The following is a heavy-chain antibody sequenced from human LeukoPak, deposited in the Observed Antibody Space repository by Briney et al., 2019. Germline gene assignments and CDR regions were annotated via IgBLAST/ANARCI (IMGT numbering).Heavy chain of an antibody. J-gene: IGHJ4*02. Sequence: GGSLRLSCIASGFTVSSGYVNWVRQAPGKGLEWVSVLYAGGGAYYADSVKGRFTISRDHSKNTLYLQMNCLSAEDTAVYYCARGRAVTDVGIFDYWGQGTLVIVSS. CDR3: ARGRAVTDVGIFDY. V-gene: IGHV3-66*01. CDR2: LYAGGGA. CDR1: GFTVSSGY. D-gene: IGHD2-21*02.